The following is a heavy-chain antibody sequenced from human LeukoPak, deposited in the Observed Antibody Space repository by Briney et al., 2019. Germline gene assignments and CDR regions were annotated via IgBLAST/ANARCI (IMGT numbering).Heavy chain of an antibody. Sequence: AGSLRLSCAASGFTFSAYYMSWIRQAPGKGLEWVSYISSSSSYTNYADSVKGRFTISRDNAKNSLYLQMNSLRAEDTAVYYCARGVGARTPDAFDIWGQGTMVTVSS. CDR1: GFTFSAYY. CDR2: ISSSSSYT. J-gene: IGHJ3*02. V-gene: IGHV3-11*06. CDR3: ARGVGARTPDAFDI. D-gene: IGHD1-26*01.